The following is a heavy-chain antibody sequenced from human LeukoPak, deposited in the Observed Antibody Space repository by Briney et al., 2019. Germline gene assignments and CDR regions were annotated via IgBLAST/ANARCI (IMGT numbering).Heavy chain of an antibody. J-gene: IGHJ3*02. CDR2: INPNSGST. D-gene: IGHD1-7*01. V-gene: IGHV1-2*02. Sequence: ASVKASCKASGYTFSGYYVHWVRQAPGQGLEWMGWINPNSGSTNYAQKFQGRVTMTRDTSISTAYMELRRLGSDDTAVYYCARGFAEEGTTTGAFDIWGHGTMVTVSS. CDR3: ARGFAEEGTTTGAFDI. CDR1: GYTFSGYY.